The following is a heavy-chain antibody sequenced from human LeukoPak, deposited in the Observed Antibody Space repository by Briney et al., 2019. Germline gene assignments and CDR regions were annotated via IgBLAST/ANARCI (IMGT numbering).Heavy chain of an antibody. J-gene: IGHJ4*02. Sequence: SETLSLTCTVSGGSLSSFFWSWIRQPPGKRLEWIGYIHYSGSTNYNYNPSLRSRVTMSVDTSKNQFSLKLSSVTAADTAVYYCARHVRHDYGDYPPQEFDYWGQGTLVTVSS. V-gene: IGHV4-59*01. CDR2: IHYSGSTNY. CDR3: ARHVRHDYGDYPPQEFDY. D-gene: IGHD4-17*01. CDR1: GGSLSSFF.